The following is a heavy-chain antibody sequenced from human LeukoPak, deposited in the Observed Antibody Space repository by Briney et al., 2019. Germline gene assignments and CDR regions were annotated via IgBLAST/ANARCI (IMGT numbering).Heavy chain of an antibody. CDR2: IVVGSGNT. V-gene: IGHV1-58*02. D-gene: IGHD3-10*01. J-gene: IGHJ5*02. Sequence: SVKVSCKASEFTFTNSLMQWVRQARGQRLEWIGWIVVGSGNTNYAQKFQERVTITRDMSTSTAYMELSSLRSEDTAVYYCARVKTGPPQAWFDPWGQGTLVTVSS. CDR3: ARVKTGPPQAWFDP. CDR1: EFTFTNSL.